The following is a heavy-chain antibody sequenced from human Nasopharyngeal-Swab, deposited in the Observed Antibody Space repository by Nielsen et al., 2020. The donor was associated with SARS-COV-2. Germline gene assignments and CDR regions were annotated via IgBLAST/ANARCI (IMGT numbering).Heavy chain of an antibody. V-gene: IGHV3-73*01. CDR1: GFTFSDSA. D-gene: IGHD2-15*01. J-gene: IGHJ4*02. Sequence: GESLKISCAASGFTFSDSAIHWVRQASGEGLEWVARIRSKANNYATAYAASVKGRFTISRDDSKNTAYLQMNSLKTEDMAVYYCTRCGGSCYAGRDYWGQGTLVTVSS. CDR3: TRCGGSCYAGRDY. CDR2: IRSKANNYAT.